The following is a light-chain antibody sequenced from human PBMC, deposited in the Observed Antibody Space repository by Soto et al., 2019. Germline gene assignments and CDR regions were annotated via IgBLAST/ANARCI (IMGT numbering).Light chain of an antibody. J-gene: IGLJ2*01. CDR1: SSNIKTNG. CDR3: STWDDSLNGLI. V-gene: IGLV1-44*01. Sequence: QSVLAQPPSASGTPGQTVTISCSGGSSNIKTNGVSWYQQVPGAAPKLLIYSNSQRHSGAPDRFSGSKSGTSASLAISGLQSEDEATYHCSTWDDSLNGLIFGGGTKLTVL. CDR2: SNS.